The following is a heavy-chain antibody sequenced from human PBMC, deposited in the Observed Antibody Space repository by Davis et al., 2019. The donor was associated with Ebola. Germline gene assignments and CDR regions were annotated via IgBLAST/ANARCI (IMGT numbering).Heavy chain of an antibody. CDR2: IRSKANSYAT. CDR1: GFTFSGSA. V-gene: IGHV3-73*01. CDR3: ARDLGCSGGSCYGWFDP. J-gene: IGHJ5*02. D-gene: IGHD2-15*01. Sequence: GESLKISCAASGFTFSGSAMHWVRQASGKGLEWVGRIRSKANSYATAYAASVKGRFTISRDDSKNTAYLQMNSLKTEDTAVYYCARDLGCSGGSCYGWFDPWGQGTLVTVSS.